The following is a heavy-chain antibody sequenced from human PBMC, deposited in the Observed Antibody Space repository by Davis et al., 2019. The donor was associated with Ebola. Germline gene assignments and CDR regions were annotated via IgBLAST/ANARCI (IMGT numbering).Heavy chain of an antibody. V-gene: IGHV3-64D*06. CDR1: GFTFSSFA. D-gene: IGHD3-10*01. J-gene: IGHJ6*02. CDR2: ISSSGGST. Sequence: LRLSCSASGFTFSSFAMHWVRQAPGKGLKYVSAISSSGGSTYYADPVKGRFTISRDSSKNTLHLQMSSLRAEDMAVYYCVKGSGSYCNYYGMDVWGQGTTVTVSS. CDR3: VKGSGSYCNYYGMDV.